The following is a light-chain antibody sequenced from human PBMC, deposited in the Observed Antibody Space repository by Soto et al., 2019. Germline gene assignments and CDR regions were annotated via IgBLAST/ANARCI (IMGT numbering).Light chain of an antibody. CDR1: QSVSSY. J-gene: IGKJ5*01. CDR3: QQRSNWAT. V-gene: IGKV3-11*01. CDR2: DAS. Sequence: EIVLTQSPATLSLSPGERATLSCRASQSVSSYLAWYQQKPGQSPSLLIYDASNRATGIPARFSGSGSGTDFTLTISSLEPEDFAVYYCQQRSNWATVGQGTRLEIK.